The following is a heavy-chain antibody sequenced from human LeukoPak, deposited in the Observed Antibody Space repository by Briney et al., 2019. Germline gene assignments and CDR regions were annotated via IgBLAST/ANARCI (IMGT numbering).Heavy chain of an antibody. Sequence: GGSLRLSCAASGCTFSNDCMSWVRQAPGKGLEWLAFVFADGSNVFYADSVRGRFTISRDNRNNILYLQMNSLRAEDTAMYFCGRNVDNWNYVDYWGQGTLVTVSS. J-gene: IGHJ4*02. CDR1: GCTFSNDC. V-gene: IGHV3-33*08. D-gene: IGHD3-10*02. CDR3: GRNVDNWNYVDY. CDR2: VFADGSNV.